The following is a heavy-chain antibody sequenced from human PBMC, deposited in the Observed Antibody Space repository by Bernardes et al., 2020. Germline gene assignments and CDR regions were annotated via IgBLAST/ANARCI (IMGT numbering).Heavy chain of an antibody. CDR1: GYSFTSYW. CDR3: ASAPSGSYNWFDP. J-gene: IGHJ5*02. CDR2: IYPGDSDT. Sequence: SLNLSCKGSGYSFTSYWIGWVRQMPGTGLEWMGIIYPGDSDTRYSPSFQGQVTISADKSISTAHLQWSSLKASDTAMYYCASAPSGSYNWFDPWGQGTLVTVSS. V-gene: IGHV5-51*01. D-gene: IGHD3-3*01.